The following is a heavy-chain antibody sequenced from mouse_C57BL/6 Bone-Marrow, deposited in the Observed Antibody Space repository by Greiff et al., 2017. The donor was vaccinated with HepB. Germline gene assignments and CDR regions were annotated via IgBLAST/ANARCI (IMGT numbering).Heavy chain of an antibody. CDR2: ISSGSSTI. V-gene: IGHV5-17*01. CDR3: ARLYYYGSLYYFDY. D-gene: IGHD1-1*01. CDR1: GFTFSDYG. Sequence: VQLKESGGGLVKPGGSLKLSCAASGFTFSDYGMHWVRQAPEKGLEWVAYISSGSSTIYYADTVKGRFTISRDNAKNTLFLQMTSLRSEDTAMYYCARLYYYGSLYYFDYWGQGTTLTVSS. J-gene: IGHJ2*01.